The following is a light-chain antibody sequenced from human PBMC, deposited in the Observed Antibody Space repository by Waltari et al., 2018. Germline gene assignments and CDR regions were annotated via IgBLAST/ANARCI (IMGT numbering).Light chain of an antibody. CDR2: DVT. V-gene: IGLV2-14*03. Sequence: QSALTQPASVSGSPGQSITISCTGANSDVGGYNYVSWYQPYPGKAPKLIIYDVTQRTLEICNRFSDSNSVNTVTRTISWLQTEDEAYYHCGSYTARSTYVFGTGTKVTVI. CDR1: NSDVGGYNY. J-gene: IGLJ1*01. CDR3: GSYTARSTYV.